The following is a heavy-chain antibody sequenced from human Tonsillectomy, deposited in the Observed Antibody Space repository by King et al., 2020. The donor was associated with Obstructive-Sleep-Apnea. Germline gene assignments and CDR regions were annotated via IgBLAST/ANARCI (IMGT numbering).Heavy chain of an antibody. V-gene: IGHV4-59*01. CDR2: IYYNGGT. CDR1: GGSISSYY. D-gene: IGHD3-22*01. Sequence: VQLQESGPGLVKPSETRSLTCTVSGGSISSYYEIWIGKPSRKGLEWLGYIYYNGGTKYNHHLNRRITISVTTSKNQFSLKLISVTAADTAVYYCARAEEDSSGYYPYYFDYWGQGTLVTVSS. J-gene: IGHJ4*02. CDR3: ARAEEDSSGYYPYYFDY.